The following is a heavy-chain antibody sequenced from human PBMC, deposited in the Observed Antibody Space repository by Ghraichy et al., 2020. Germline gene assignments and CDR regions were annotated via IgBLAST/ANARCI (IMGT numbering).Heavy chain of an antibody. CDR3: ATSYDSSGYPSSNWFDP. D-gene: IGHD3-22*01. CDR1: GGSFSGYY. CDR2: INHSGST. Sequence: GSLRLSCAVYGGSFSGYYWSWIRKPPGKGLEWIGEINHSGSTNYNPSLKSRVTISVDTSKNQFSLKLSSVTAADTAVYYCATSYDSSGYPSSNWFDPWGQGTLVTVSS. V-gene: IGHV4-34*01. J-gene: IGHJ5*02.